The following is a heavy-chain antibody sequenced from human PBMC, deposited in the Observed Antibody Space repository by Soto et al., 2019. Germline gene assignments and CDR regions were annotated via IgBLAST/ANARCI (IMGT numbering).Heavy chain of an antibody. J-gene: IGHJ2*01. CDR3: ARSYNYGSYWYFDL. Sequence: QVQLVQSGDEVKKPGASVKVSCKASGYTFIDYGITWVRQAPGQGLEWRGRISISSANTHYEESLQGRVTMTSDKTTTAYMGLWRLRSDDSAMYYCARSYNYGSYWYFDLWGRGTLVTVSS. D-gene: IGHD3-10*01. V-gene: IGHV1-18*04. CDR2: ISISSANT. CDR1: GYTFIDYG.